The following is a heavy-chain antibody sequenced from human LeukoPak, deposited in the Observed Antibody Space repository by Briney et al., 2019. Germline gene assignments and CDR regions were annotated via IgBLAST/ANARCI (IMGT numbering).Heavy chain of an antibody. CDR1: GFTFSAYA. J-gene: IGHJ4*02. Sequence: PGGSLRLSCEASGFTFSAYAMTWVRRAPGEGLEWVSGISGSGYSTYYADSVKGRFTISRDNSKNTLHLQMNSLRAEDTAVYYCAKGYYETSGWFDNWGQGTLVTVSS. CDR3: AKGYYETSGWFDN. CDR2: ISGSGYST. V-gene: IGHV3-23*01. D-gene: IGHD3-22*01.